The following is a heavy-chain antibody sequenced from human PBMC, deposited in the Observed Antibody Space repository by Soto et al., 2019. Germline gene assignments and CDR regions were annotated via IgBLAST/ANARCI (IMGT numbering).Heavy chain of an antibody. V-gene: IGHV3-23*01. CDR3: VAWVSAHFDF. J-gene: IGHJ4*02. CDR2: INSNAVTT. Sequence: EVQLLESGGGLVPPGGSLKLSCAASGFTFRIHGMSWVRQAPGKGPEWVSTINSNAVTTHYADSLKGRFTITRNNSRNALDLHMGSLRAEDTAMYYCVAWVSAHFDFWGQGALVTVSS. D-gene: IGHD2-8*01. CDR1: GFTFRIHG.